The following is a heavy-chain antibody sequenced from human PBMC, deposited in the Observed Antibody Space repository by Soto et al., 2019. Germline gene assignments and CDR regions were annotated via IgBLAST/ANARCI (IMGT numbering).Heavy chain of an antibody. CDR1: GDSISGSPYF. Sequence: QLQLQESGPGLVMPSETLSLTCTVSGDSISGSPYFWGWIRQPPGKRLEWIGSIFYDGYTLYTPSLRSPVTISVDTSKNQFSLKLASVSAADTATYFCARLQAAVPHYWCQGTLVTVSS. V-gene: IGHV4-39*01. CDR3: ARLQAAVPHY. CDR2: IFYDGYT. J-gene: IGHJ4*02. D-gene: IGHD6-13*01.